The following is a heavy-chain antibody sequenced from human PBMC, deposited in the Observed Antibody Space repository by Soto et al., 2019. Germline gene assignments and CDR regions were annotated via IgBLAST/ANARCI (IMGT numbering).Heavy chain of an antibody. V-gene: IGHV3-23*01. J-gene: IGHJ4*02. CDR2: IGASGDIT. D-gene: IGHD2-21*02. CDR1: GFSFANFA. Sequence: GGSLRLSCAASGFSFANFAMSWVRQAPGKGLEWVAGIGASGDITWYADSVKGRLSISRDNSKNTLYLQLNSLRFEDTAVYYCAKDDFTDRGDDYFDYWGPGTLVTVSS. CDR3: AKDDFTDRGDDYFDY.